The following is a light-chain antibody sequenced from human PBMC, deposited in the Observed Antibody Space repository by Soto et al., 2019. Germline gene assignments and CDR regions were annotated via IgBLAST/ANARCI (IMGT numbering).Light chain of an antibody. CDR3: MQGTHWLT. CDR2: KVS. J-gene: IGKJ4*01. V-gene: IGKV2-30*02. CDR1: QSLVHSDGNTY. Sequence: DIVMTQSPLSLPVTLGQPASISCRSSQSLVHSDGNTYLNWFQQRPGQSPRRLIYKVSNRDSGVPDRFSGSASGTDFTLKISRVEAEDVGVYYCMQGTHWLTFGGGTKVEIK.